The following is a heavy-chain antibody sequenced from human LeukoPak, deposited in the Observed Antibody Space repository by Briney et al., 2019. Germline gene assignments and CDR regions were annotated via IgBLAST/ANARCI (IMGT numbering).Heavy chain of an antibody. CDR3: ARQLGGSGSY. D-gene: IGHD3-10*01. J-gene: IGHJ4*02. Sequence: GGSLRLSCAASGFTFNSYWMSWVRQAPGKGLEWVANIKQDGSGKYYVDSVKGRFTISRDNAKNSVYLQMNSLRAEDTAVYYCARQLGGSGSYWGQGTLVTVSS. CDR1: GFTFNSYW. CDR2: IKQDGSGK. V-gene: IGHV3-7*01.